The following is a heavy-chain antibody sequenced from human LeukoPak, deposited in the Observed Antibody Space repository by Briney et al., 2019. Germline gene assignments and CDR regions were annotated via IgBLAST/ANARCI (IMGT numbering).Heavy chain of an antibody. J-gene: IGHJ4*02. V-gene: IGHV3-23*01. CDR1: GFTFSSNA. Sequence: GGSLRLSCAASGFTFSSNAMTWVRQAPGKGLEWVSAIHGSDDNTHYADSVKGRFTISRDKSENTLYLQMNSLRADDTAVYYCAKDLLRWSFDYWGQGTLVTVSS. CDR2: IHGSDDNT. D-gene: IGHD4-23*01. CDR3: AKDLLRWSFDY.